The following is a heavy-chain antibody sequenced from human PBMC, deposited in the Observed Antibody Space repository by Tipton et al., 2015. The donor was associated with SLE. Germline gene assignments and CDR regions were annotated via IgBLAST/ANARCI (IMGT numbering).Heavy chain of an antibody. CDR3: ARADYDSSRLYWDFDL. CDR2: ITYRGRA. D-gene: IGHD3-22*01. CDR1: GDSISSSGYY. Sequence: TLSLTCTVSGDSISSSGYYWGWIRQPPGKGLEWIGEITYRGRAEYNPSLMSRVTVSIDTSKNQFSLKLSSVTAADTAVYYCARADYDSSRLYWDFDLWGRGTQVNVSS. V-gene: IGHV4-39*07. J-gene: IGHJ2*01.